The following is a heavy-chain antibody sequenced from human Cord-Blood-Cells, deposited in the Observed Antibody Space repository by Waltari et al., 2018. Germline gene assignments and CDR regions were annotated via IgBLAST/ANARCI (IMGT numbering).Heavy chain of an antibody. CDR1: GFTFGDYA. V-gene: IGHV3-49*04. D-gene: IGHD7-27*01. CDR2: IRSKAYGGTT. Sequence: EVQLVESGGGLVQPGRSLRLSCTASGFTFGDYAMSWVRQAPGKGLEWVGFIRSKAYGGTTEYAASVKGRFTISRDDSKSIAYLQMNSLKTEDTAVYYCTRDGVNWGWGNWGQGTLVTVSS. CDR3: TRDGVNWGWGN. J-gene: IGHJ4*02.